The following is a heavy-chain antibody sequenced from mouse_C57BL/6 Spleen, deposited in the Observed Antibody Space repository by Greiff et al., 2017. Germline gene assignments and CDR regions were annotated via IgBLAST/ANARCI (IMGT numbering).Heavy chain of an antibody. CDR3: ARDDYGSSGFDY. CDR2: INPSNGGT. CDR1: GYTFTSYW. Sequence: VHLVESGTELVKPGASVKLSCKASGYTFTSYWMHWVKQRPGQGLEWIGNINPSNGGTNYNEKFKSKATLTVDKSSSTAYMQLSSLTSEDSAVYYCARDDYGSSGFDYWGQGTTRTVSS. J-gene: IGHJ2*01. D-gene: IGHD1-1*01. V-gene: IGHV1-53*01.